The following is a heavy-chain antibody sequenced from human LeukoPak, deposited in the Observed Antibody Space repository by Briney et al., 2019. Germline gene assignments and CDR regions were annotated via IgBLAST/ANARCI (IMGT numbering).Heavy chain of an antibody. CDR2: IKGDESAR. V-gene: IGHV3-7*01. CDR1: GFTFSGYW. J-gene: IGHJ4*02. D-gene: IGHD1-26*01. Sequence: GGSLRLSCAPSGFTFSGYWMAWVRQAPGKGLEWVANIKGDESARHQADSVKGRFTISRDNTRNSLYLQMTNLRGDDTAVYYCARDVVGSLDYWGQGTLVTVSS. CDR3: ARDVVGSLDY.